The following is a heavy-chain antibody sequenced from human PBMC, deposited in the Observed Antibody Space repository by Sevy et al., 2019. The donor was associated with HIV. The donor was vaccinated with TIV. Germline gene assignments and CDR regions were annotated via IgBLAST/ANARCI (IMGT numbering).Heavy chain of an antibody. V-gene: IGHV3-13*04. Sequence: GGSLRLSCVASGFDFTEHQMHWVRQPVGKGLEWIAAIGIYGDTYYMGSVKGRFTISREDANNSLFLQLASLTVGETATYYCVRGTAVSLGGAWFDPWGQGTLVTVSS. CDR3: VRGTAVSLGGAWFDP. J-gene: IGHJ5*02. CDR2: IGIYGDT. CDR1: GFDFTEHQ. D-gene: IGHD2-21*02.